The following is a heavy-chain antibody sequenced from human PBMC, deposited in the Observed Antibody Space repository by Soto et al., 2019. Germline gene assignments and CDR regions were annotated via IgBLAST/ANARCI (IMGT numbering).Heavy chain of an antibody. D-gene: IGHD1-26*01. CDR3: AALVVGATTGGFGY. V-gene: IGHV1-58*01. J-gene: IGHJ4*02. CDR2: IVVGSGNT. CDR1: GFTFTSSA. Sequence: ASVKVSCKASGFTFTSSAVQWVRQARGQRLEWIGWIVVGSGNTNYAQKFQERITITRDMSTSTAYMELSSLRSEDTAVYYCAALVVGATTGGFGYWGQGTLVTVSS.